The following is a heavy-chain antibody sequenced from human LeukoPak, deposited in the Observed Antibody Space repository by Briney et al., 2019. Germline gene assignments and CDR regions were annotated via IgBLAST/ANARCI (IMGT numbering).Heavy chain of an antibody. V-gene: IGHV4-61*02. CDR2: IYTSGST. D-gene: IGHD2-2*01. Sequence: SETLSLTCTVSGGSISSGSYYWSWIRQPAGKGLEWIGRIYTSGSTNYNPSLKSRVTISVDTSKNQFSLKLSSVTAADTAVYYCARERYCSSTSCRRHAYYYYYMDVWGKGTTVTVSS. CDR1: GGSISSGSYY. CDR3: ARERYCSSTSCRRHAYYYYYMDV. J-gene: IGHJ6*03.